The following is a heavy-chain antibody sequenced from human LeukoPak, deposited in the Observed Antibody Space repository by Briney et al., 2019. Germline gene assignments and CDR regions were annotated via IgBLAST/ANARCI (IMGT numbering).Heavy chain of an antibody. CDR2: VSWNSGTI. CDR3: AKGDSGSYSTPDAFDI. J-gene: IGHJ3*02. Sequence: GGSLRLSCAASGFTFDDYAMHWVRQAPGKGLEWVSGVSWNSGTIGYADSVKGRFTISRDNAKNSLYLQMNSLRAEDMALYYCAKGDSGSYSTPDAFDIWGQGTMVTVSS. V-gene: IGHV3-9*03. D-gene: IGHD1-26*01. CDR1: GFTFDDYA.